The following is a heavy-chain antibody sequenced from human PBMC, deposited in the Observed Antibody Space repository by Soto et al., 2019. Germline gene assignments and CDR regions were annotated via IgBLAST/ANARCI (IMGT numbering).Heavy chain of an antibody. J-gene: IGHJ6*02. CDR1: GFTFSSYA. CDR2: ISYDGSNK. CDR3: ARVGWTMTVYYWDYGMDV. V-gene: IGHV3-30-3*01. D-gene: IGHD3-9*01. Sequence: QVQLVESGGGVVHPGRSLRLSCAASGFTFSSYAMHCVRQAPGKGLEWVAGISYDGSNKYYADSVKGRFTISRDNSKNTRYLQMNSLRAEDTAVYYCARVGWTMTVYYWDYGMDVWGQGTTVTVSS.